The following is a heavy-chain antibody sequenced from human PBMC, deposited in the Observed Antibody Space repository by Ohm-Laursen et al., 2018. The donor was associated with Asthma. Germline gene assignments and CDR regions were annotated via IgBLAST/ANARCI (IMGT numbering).Heavy chain of an antibody. D-gene: IGHD4-17*01. Sequence: SLRLSCAASGFIFDDYAMHWVRQVPGKGLEWVSGISWNSGTIVQADSVKGRFTISRDNAKNSLYLQMNILRAEDTALYYCARDSQAMVTTEGLYFGMDVWGQGTTVTVSS. J-gene: IGHJ6*02. V-gene: IGHV3-9*01. CDR1: GFIFDDYA. CDR3: ARDSQAMVTTEGLYFGMDV. CDR2: ISWNSGTI.